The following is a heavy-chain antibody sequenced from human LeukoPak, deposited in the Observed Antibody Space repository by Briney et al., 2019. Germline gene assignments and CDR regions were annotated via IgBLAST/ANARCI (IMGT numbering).Heavy chain of an antibody. J-gene: IGHJ6*02. D-gene: IGHD6-13*01. CDR2: IYSSGSY. V-gene: IGHV4-4*07. Sequence: SETLSLTCTVSGGSISNYYWSWIRQPAGKGLEWIGRIYSSGSYNYNPSLKSRITMSLDTSKNQFSLRLSSVTAADTAVYYCARLFPVAGTPYYYIMDVWGQGTTVTVSS. CDR1: GGSISNYY. CDR3: ARLFPVAGTPYYYIMDV.